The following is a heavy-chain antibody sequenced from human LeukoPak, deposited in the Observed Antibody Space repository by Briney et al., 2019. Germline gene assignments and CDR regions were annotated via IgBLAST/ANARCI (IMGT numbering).Heavy chain of an antibody. CDR3: AELGITMIGGV. Sequence: GGSLRLSCAASGFTFSDYYMTWIRQAPGKGLEWLSHIKGNGLTTYYADSVKGRFTISRDNSKNTLYLQMNSLRAEDTAVYYCAELGITMIGGVWGKGTTVTISS. D-gene: IGHD3-10*02. J-gene: IGHJ6*04. CDR2: IKGNGLTT. V-gene: IGHV3-11*04. CDR1: GFTFSDYY.